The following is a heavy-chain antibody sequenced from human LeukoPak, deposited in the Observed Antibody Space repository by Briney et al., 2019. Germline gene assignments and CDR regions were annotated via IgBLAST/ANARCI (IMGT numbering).Heavy chain of an antibody. Sequence: DPSETLSLTCAVYGGSFSGYYWSWIRQPPGKGLEWIGEINHSGSTNYNPSLKSRVTISVDTSKNQFSLKLSSVTAADTAVYYCASLSGFYLDWGQGTLVTVSS. J-gene: IGHJ4*02. V-gene: IGHV4-34*01. CDR3: ASLSGFYLD. CDR2: INHSGST. CDR1: GGSFSGYY. D-gene: IGHD3-22*01.